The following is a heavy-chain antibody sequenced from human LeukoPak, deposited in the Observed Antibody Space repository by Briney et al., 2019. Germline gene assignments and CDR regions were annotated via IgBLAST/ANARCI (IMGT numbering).Heavy chain of an antibody. D-gene: IGHD2-2*01. CDR3: ARDWSASPDY. CDR1: AFTFSSHA. Sequence: PGGSLRLSCAASAFTFSSHAMSWVRQAPGKGLEWVSSISGGSSYIYYADSVKGRFTISRDNAKNSLYLQMNSLRAEDTAVYYCARDWSASPDYWGQGTLVTVSS. CDR2: ISGGSSYI. J-gene: IGHJ4*02. V-gene: IGHV3-21*01.